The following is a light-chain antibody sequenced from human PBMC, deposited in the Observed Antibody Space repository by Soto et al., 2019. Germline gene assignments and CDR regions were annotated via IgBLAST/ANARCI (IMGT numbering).Light chain of an antibody. CDR1: QSVSSN. CDR2: GAS. V-gene: IGKV3-15*01. J-gene: IGKJ1*01. Sequence: EIVMTQSPATLSVSPGERATLSCRASQSVSSNLAWYQQKPGQAPRLLIYGASTRATGIPSRFSGSGSGTEFTLTISSLQSEDFAVYYCQQYNNWQWTFGKGTKVEI. CDR3: QQYNNWQWT.